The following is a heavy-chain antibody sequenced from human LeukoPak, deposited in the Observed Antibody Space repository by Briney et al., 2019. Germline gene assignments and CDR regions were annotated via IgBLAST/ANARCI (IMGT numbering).Heavy chain of an antibody. CDR1: GGSFSGYY. CDR3: ARDSSSINWFDP. CDR2: INHSGST. V-gene: IGHV4-34*01. Sequence: PSETLSLTCAVYGGSFSGYYWSWIRQPPGKGLEWIGEINHSGSTNYNPSLKSRVTISVDTSKNQFSLKLSSVTAADTAVYYCARDSSSINWFDPWGQGTLVTVSS. J-gene: IGHJ5*02. D-gene: IGHD6-6*01.